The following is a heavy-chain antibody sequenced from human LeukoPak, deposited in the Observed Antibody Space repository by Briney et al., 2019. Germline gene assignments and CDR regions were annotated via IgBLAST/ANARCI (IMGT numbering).Heavy chain of an antibody. CDR3: ARVISAADYYDSSGYDY. CDR1: GGTFSSYA. CDR2: IIPIFGTA. V-gene: IGHV1-69*05. Sequence: GASVKVSCKASGGTFSSYAISWVRQAPGQGLEWMGGIIPIFGTANYAQKFQGRVTITTDESTSTAYMELSSLRSEDTAVYYCARVISAADYYDSSGYDYWGQGTLATVSS. D-gene: IGHD3-22*01. J-gene: IGHJ4*02.